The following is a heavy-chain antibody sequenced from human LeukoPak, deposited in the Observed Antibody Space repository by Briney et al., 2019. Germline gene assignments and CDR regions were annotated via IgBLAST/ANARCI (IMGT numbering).Heavy chain of an antibody. J-gene: IGHJ4*02. CDR2: ISGSGGST. CDR1: GFTFSSYA. Sequence: GGSLRLSCAASGFTFSSYAMSWVRQTPGKGLEWVSAISGSGGSTYYADSVKGRFTISRDNSKNTLYLQMNSLRAEDTAVYYCAKTYYYDSSGYWTLGTFDYWGQGTLVTVSS. V-gene: IGHV3-23*01. D-gene: IGHD3-22*01. CDR3: AKTYYYDSSGYWTLGTFDY.